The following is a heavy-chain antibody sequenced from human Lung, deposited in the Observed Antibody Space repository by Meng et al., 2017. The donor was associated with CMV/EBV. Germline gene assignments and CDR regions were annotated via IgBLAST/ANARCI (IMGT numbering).Heavy chain of an antibody. Sequence: XVSCKGSGYSFTSYWIGWVRQMPGKGLEWMGIIYPGDSDTRYSPSFQGQVTISADKSISTAYLQWSSLKASDTAMYYCARTVKYYYDSSGPDPWGQGTRVTGAS. J-gene: IGHJ5*02. CDR1: GYSFTSYW. CDR3: ARTVKYYYDSSGPDP. V-gene: IGHV5-51*01. CDR2: IYPGDSDT. D-gene: IGHD3-22*01.